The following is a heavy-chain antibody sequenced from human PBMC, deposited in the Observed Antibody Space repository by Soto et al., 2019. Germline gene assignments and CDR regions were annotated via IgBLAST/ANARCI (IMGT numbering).Heavy chain of an antibody. CDR2: IIPVFGTV. J-gene: IGHJ5*02. Sequence: QVRLVQSGAEVKKPGSSVKVSCKASGGTFSNYASTWLRLAPGQGLEWLGGIIPVFGTVNYAQKFQGRVTITADESTSTASMELNRLRCEDTAVYYCASYNAYTNSFGNWFDPWGQGTLVIAS. CDR3: ASYNAYTNSFGNWFDP. V-gene: IGHV1-69*01. D-gene: IGHD6-13*01. CDR1: GGTFSNYA.